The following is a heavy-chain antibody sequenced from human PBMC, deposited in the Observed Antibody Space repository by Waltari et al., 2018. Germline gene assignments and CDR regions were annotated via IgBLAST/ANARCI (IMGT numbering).Heavy chain of an antibody. CDR3: ARGAPGWLHLNNWFDP. J-gene: IGHJ5*02. V-gene: IGHV1-2*02. D-gene: IGHD5-12*01. CDR2: INPNSGGT. Sequence: QVQLVQSGAEVKKPGASVKVSCKASGYTFTGYYMHWVRQAPGQGLEWMGWINPNSGGTNYAQKFQGRVTMTRDTSISTAYMELSRLRSDDTAIYYCARGAPGWLHLNNWFDPWGQGTLVTVSS. CDR1: GYTFTGYY.